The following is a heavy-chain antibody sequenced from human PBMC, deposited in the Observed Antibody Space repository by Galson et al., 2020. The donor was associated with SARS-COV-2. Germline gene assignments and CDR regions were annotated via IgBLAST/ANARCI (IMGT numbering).Heavy chain of an antibody. CDR2: ISSSGSTI. Sequence: PGGSLRLSCAASGFTFSSYEMNWVRQAPGKGLEWVSYISSSGSTIYYADSVKGRFTISRDNAKNSLYLQMNSLRAEDTAVYYCARDSGGDPNRYYYYGMDVWGQGTTVTVSS. V-gene: IGHV3-48*03. J-gene: IGHJ6*02. CDR3: ARDSGGDPNRYYYYGMDV. D-gene: IGHD2-21*02. CDR1: GFTFSSYE.